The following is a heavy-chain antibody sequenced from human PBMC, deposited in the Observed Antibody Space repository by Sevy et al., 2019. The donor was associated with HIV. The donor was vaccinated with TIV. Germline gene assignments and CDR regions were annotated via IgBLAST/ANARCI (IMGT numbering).Heavy chain of an antibody. CDR2: ISCHGRDK. CDR3: AKDFTGYNGLDV. V-gene: IGHV3-30*18. CDR1: GITFSTSG. Sequence: GGSLRLSCVVSGITFSTSGMHWVRQAPGKGLEWVAVISCHGRDKSYADSVKGRSTISRDNSKNILYLQMISLRAEDTAVYYCAKDFTGYNGLDVWGQGTMVTVSS. D-gene: IGHD3-9*01. J-gene: IGHJ6*02.